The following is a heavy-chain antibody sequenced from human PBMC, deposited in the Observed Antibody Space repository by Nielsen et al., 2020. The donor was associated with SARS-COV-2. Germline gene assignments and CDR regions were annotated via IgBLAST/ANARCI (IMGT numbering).Heavy chain of an antibody. CDR2: IYSGGST. V-gene: IGHV3-53*01. J-gene: IGHJ6*02. CDR1: GFTVSSNY. D-gene: IGHD3-16*01. Sequence: GESLKISCAASGFTVSSNYMSWVRQAPGKGLEWVSVIYSGGSTYYADSVKGRFTISRDNSKNTLYLQMNSLRAEDTAVYYCAREGDYYYGMDVWGQGTTVTVSS. CDR3: AREGDYYYGMDV.